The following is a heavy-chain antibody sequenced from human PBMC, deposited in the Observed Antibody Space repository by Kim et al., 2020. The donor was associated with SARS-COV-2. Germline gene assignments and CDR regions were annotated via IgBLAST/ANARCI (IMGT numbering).Heavy chain of an antibody. CDR1: GGSFSGYY. CDR3: ARAGITMVRGVIIRGIYY. CDR2: INHSGST. J-gene: IGHJ6*03. V-gene: IGHV4-34*01. D-gene: IGHD3-10*01. Sequence: SETLSLTCAVYGGSFSGYYWSWIRQPPGKGLEWIGEINHSGSTNYNPSLKSRVTISVDTSKNQFSLKLSSVTAADTAVYYCARAGITMVRGVIIRGIYY.